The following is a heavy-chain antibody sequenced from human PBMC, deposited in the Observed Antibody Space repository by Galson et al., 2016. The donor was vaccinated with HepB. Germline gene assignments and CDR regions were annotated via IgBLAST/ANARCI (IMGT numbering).Heavy chain of an antibody. CDR2: ITSDSRNI. CDR1: GLTFSRKG. D-gene: IGHD3-3*01. Sequence: SLRLSCAGSGLTFSRKGMGWVRQAPGKGLEWISYITSDSRNIYYADSVKGRFTISRDNSKNTLYLQMNSLRAEDTAVYYCASLRFKGFDLWGRGTLVTVSS. V-gene: IGHV3-48*01. J-gene: IGHJ2*01. CDR3: ASLRFKGFDL.